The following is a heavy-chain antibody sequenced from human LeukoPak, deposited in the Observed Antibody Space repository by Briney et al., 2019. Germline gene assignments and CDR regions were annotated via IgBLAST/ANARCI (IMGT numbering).Heavy chain of an antibody. D-gene: IGHD5-18*01. J-gene: IGHJ6*03. CDR2: MNPNSGNT. CDR1: GYTFTSYD. V-gene: IGHV1-8*01. Sequence: ASVKVSCKASGYTFTSYDITWVRQATGQGLEWMGWMNPNSGNTGYAQKFQGRVTMTRNTSISTAYMELSSLRSEDTAVYYRARGMDTAMVTTYYYYYMDVWGKGTTVTVSS. CDR3: ARGMDTAMVTTYYYYYMDV.